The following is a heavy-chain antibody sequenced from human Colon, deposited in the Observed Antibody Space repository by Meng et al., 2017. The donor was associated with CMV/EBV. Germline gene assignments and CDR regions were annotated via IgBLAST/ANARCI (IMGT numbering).Heavy chain of an antibody. V-gene: IGHV3-11*04. Sequence: GGSLRLSCAASGFTRFAFSDFYMSWIRQAPGKGLEWVSYISSSGSTIYYADSVKGRFTISRDNTKNSLYLQMNSLRAEDTAIYYCARNSAAGILFWVRFAYYFDYWGQGTLVTVSS. CDR2: ISSSGSTI. CDR3: ARNSAAGILFWVRFAYYFDY. D-gene: IGHD6-13*01. J-gene: IGHJ4*02. CDR1: GFTRFAFSDFY.